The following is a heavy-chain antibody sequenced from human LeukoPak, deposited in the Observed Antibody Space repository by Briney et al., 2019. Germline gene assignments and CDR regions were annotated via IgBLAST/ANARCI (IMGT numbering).Heavy chain of an antibody. CDR2: IRSDGSSK. J-gene: IGHJ4*02. D-gene: IGHD4-17*01. CDR3: AKWSGDYPSYYLDY. CDR1: GFTFSDYA. V-gene: IGHV3-30*02. Sequence: GGSLRLSCAASGFTFSDYAMGWVRQAPGKGLEWVALIRSDGSSKNYADSVKGRFTISRDASKNTVYLQMNSLRAEDTAVYSCAKWSGDYPSYYLDYWGQGTLVTVSS.